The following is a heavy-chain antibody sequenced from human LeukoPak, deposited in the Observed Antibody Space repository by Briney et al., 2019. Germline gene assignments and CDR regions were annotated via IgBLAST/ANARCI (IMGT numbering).Heavy chain of an antibody. J-gene: IGHJ6*02. Sequence: GGSLRLSCAASGFTFDDYAMHWVQQAPGKGLEWVSGISWNSGSIGYADSVKGRFTISRDNAKNSLYLQMNSLRAEDTALYYCAKELLSYYYYGMDVWGQGTTVTVSS. CDR1: GFTFDDYA. CDR2: ISWNSGSI. D-gene: IGHD2-2*01. V-gene: IGHV3-9*01. CDR3: AKELLSYYYYGMDV.